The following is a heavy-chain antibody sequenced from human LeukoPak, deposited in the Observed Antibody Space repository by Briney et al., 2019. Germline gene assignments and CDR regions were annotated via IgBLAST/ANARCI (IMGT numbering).Heavy chain of an antibody. V-gene: IGHV3-30-3*01. Sequence: LSLSCAASALTFSGYAMYWHRPAPGHGLEWVAVISYDGSNKYYADSVKGRFTISGDNSKNTLYLQMNSLRTEDTAVYYCAREDMTTVTTRWAFDIWGQGSLVTVSS. J-gene: IGHJ3*02. CDR2: ISYDGSNK. CDR3: AREDMTTVTTRWAFDI. CDR1: ALTFSGYA. D-gene: IGHD4-17*01.